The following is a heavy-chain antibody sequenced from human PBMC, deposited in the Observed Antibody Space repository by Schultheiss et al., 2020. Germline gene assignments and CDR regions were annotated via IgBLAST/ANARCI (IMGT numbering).Heavy chain of an antibody. CDR3: ARALLGWTTVTTFDP. Sequence: SVKVSCKASGYTFTSYYMHWVRQAPGQGLEWMGIINPSGGSTSYAQKFQERVTITRDMSTSTAYMELSSLRSDDTAVYYCARALLGWTTVTTFDPWGQGTLVTVAS. CDR1: GYTFTSYY. V-gene: IGHV1-46*01. J-gene: IGHJ5*02. D-gene: IGHD4-17*01. CDR2: INPSGGST.